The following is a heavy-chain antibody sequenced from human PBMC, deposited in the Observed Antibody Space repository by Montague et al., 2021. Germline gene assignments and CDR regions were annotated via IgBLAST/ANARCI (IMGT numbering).Heavy chain of an antibody. J-gene: IGHJ4*02. D-gene: IGHD7-27*01. CDR1: GGSISEFY. Sequence: SETLSLTCTVTGGSISEFYWSWIRQSPEKGLEWIGYIYDSGTTNYNPSLKSRVTISADTSMNQFSLNLRQVTAADTAVYFCARRLGISAPFDYWGQGTLVTVSS. CDR3: ARRLGISAPFDY. CDR2: IYDSGTT. V-gene: IGHV4-59*12.